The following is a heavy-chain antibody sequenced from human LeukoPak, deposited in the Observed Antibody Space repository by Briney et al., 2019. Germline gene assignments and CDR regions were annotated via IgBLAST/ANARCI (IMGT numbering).Heavy chain of an antibody. J-gene: IGHJ3*02. V-gene: IGHV4-39*01. CDR3: ARHRDDYVWGSYRYSRADAFDI. CDR2: IYYSGST. D-gene: IGHD3-16*02. CDR1: GGSISSSSYY. Sequence: SETLSLTCTVSGGSISSSSYYWCWIRQPPGKGLDWIGSIYYSGSTCYKPSLKSRVTISVDTSKNQFSLKLSSVTAADTAVYYCARHRDDYVWGSYRYSRADAFDIWGQGTMVTVSS.